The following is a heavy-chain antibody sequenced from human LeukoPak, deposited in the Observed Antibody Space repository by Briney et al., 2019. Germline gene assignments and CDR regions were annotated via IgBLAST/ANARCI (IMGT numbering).Heavy chain of an antibody. J-gene: IGHJ4*02. CDR1: GRSFSSYC. V-gene: IGHV4-34*01. CDR3: ARVSPSVTTWVSRRNYFDY. CDR2: INHGGST. Sequence: SPTLSPTCALDGRSFSSYCWSCIRHPARNWLEWIGEINHGGSTNYNPSIKSRVTISVDTSKNLSSLKLSSVTAADTAVYYCARVSPSVTTWVSRRNYFDYWGQGTLVTVSS. D-gene: IGHD4-17*01.